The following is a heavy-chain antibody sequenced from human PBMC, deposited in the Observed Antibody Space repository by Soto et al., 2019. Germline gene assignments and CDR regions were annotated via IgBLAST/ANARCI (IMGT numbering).Heavy chain of an antibody. CDR1: GFTFSTYA. J-gene: IGHJ3*01. V-gene: IGHV3-23*01. CDR3: AKEGYCSSTRCHYGAFDF. CDR2: ISGSGGQT. Sequence: EVQLLESGGGLVQPGGSLRLSCAGSGFTFSTYAMSWVRQAPGKGLEWVSSISGSGGQTYYADSLKGRFTVSRNNSKTILSLQTDSLRAEDQAMYYCAKEGYCSSTRCHYGAFDFWGQGTMVTVSS. D-gene: IGHD2-15*01.